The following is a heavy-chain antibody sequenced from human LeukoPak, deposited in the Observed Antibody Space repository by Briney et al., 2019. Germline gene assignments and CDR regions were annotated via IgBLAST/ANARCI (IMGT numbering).Heavy chain of an antibody. J-gene: IGHJ4*02. CDR2: INHNGNVN. CDR1: GFTFSSYW. V-gene: IGHV3-7*03. Sequence: GGSLRLSCAASGFTFSSYWMNWARQAPGKGLEWVASINHNGNVNYYVDSVKGRFTIPRDNAKNSLYLQMSNLRAEDTAVYFCASHHNWRFDYWGQGTLVTVSS. D-gene: IGHD1-1*01. CDR3: ASHHNWRFDY.